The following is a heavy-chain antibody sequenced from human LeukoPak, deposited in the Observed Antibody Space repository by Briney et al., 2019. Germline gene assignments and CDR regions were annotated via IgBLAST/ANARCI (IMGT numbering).Heavy chain of an antibody. CDR1: GFTFNNYG. V-gene: IGHV3-30*18. CDR2: ISYGGSNK. Sequence: GGSLRLSCAASGFTFNNYGMHWVRQVPGKGLEWVAVISYGGSNKSYADSVKGRFTISRDNSKNTLYLQMNSLRAEDTAVYYCAKDVGMIGYCSGGSCYAIDYWGQGTLVTVSS. D-gene: IGHD2-15*01. CDR3: AKDVGMIGYCSGGSCYAIDY. J-gene: IGHJ4*02.